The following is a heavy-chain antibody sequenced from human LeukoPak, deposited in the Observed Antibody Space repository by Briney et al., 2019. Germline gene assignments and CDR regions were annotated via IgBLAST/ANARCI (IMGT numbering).Heavy chain of an antibody. J-gene: IGHJ4*02. D-gene: IGHD5-18*01. CDR1: GGSISSSSYY. Sequence: GSLRLSCAVSGGSISSSSYYWVWIRQPPGKGLEWIGSIYHSGTTYSGSTYYNPSLKSRATISLDTSKNQFSLKVGSMTAADTAVYYCARAGGYGLIDYWGQGTMVTVSS. CDR2: IYHSGTTYSGST. V-gene: IGHV4-39*07. CDR3: ARAGGYGLIDY.